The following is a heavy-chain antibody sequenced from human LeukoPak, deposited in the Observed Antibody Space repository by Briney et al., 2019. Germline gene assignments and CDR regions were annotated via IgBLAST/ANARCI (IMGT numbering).Heavy chain of an antibody. Sequence: PGGSLRLSCAASGFTFSSYGMHWVRQAPGKGLGWVAVISYDGSNKYYADSVKGRFTISGDNSKNTLYLQMNSLRAEDTAVYYCAKNLWFGELYNGMDVWGKGTTVTVSS. CDR2: ISYDGSNK. V-gene: IGHV3-30*18. CDR3: AKNLWFGELYNGMDV. CDR1: GFTFSSYG. D-gene: IGHD3-10*01. J-gene: IGHJ6*04.